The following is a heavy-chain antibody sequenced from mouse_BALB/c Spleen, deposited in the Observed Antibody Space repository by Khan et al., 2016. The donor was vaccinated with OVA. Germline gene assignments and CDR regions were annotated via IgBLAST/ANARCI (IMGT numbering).Heavy chain of an antibody. J-gene: IGHJ2*01. CDR2: IWAGGST. D-gene: IGHD1-3*01. CDR3: ARLEDI. CDR1: GFSLTSYG. Sequence: VQLKESGPGLVAPSQSLSITCTVSGFSLTSYGVHWVRQPPGKGLEWLGVIWAGGSTNYNSAPMSRLSISKDNSKSQVFLKMNSQQTDDTAMYYCARLEDIWGQGTTLTVSS. V-gene: IGHV2-9*02.